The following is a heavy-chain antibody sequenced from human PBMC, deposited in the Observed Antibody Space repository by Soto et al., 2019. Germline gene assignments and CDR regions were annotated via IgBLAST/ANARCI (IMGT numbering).Heavy chain of an antibody. CDR3: ARVEGDGYKTDY. V-gene: IGHV1-69*02. D-gene: IGHD5-12*01. CDR2: IIPILGIA. Sequence: QVQLVQSGAEVKKPGSSVKVSCKASGGTFSSYTISWVRQAPGQGLEWMGRIIPILGIANYAQKFQGRVTITADKSTSTAYMELSSLRSEDTAVYYCARVEGDGYKTDYWGQGTLVTVSS. CDR1: GGTFSSYT. J-gene: IGHJ4*02.